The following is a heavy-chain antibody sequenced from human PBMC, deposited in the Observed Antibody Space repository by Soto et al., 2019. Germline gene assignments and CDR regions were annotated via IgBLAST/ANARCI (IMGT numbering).Heavy chain of an antibody. J-gene: IGHJ5*02. D-gene: IGHD3-3*01. CDR2: ISAYNGNT. Sequence: QVQLVQSGAEVKKPGASVKVSCKASGYTFTSYGISWVRQAPGPGLEWMGWISAYNGNTNYAQKLQGRVTMTTDTATSTAYMELRSLRSDDTAVYYCARVDRNYDFWSGYQYNNWFDPWGQGTLVTVSS. CDR3: ARVDRNYDFWSGYQYNNWFDP. V-gene: IGHV1-18*01. CDR1: GYTFTSYG.